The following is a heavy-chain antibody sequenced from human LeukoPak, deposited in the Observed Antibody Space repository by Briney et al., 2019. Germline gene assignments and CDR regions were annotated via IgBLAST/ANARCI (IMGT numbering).Heavy chain of an antibody. CDR3: AGGSGPSYYYGMDV. CDR1: GFTVSSKY. Sequence: PGGSLRLSCAASGFTVSSKYMSWVRQAPGKGLEWLSVIYNSGGTYYADSVKGRFTISRENAKNSLYLQMNSLRAGDTAVYYCAGGSGPSYYYGMDVWGQGTTVTVSS. V-gene: IGHV3-66*01. CDR2: IYNSGGT. J-gene: IGHJ6*02. D-gene: IGHD3-3*01.